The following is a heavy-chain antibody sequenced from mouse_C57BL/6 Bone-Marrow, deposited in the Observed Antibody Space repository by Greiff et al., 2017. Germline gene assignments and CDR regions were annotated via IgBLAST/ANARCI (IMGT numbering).Heavy chain of an antibody. V-gene: IGHV1-19*01. CDR1: GYTFTDDY. J-gene: IGHJ2*01. CDR2: INPYNGGT. CDR3: ARWRGY. Sequence: VQLKESGPVLVKPGASVKMSCKASGYTFTDDYMNWVKQSHGKSLEWIGVINPYNGGTSYNQKFKGKATLTVDKSSSTAYLELNSLTSEDTAVYYCARWRGYWGQGTTLTVSS.